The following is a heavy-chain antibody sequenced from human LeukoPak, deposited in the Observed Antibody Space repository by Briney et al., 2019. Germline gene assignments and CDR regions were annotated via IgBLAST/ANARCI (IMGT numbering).Heavy chain of an antibody. V-gene: IGHV1-2*02. D-gene: IGHD3-22*01. CDR3: ARGSYDSSDFEYFHH. CDR1: GYIFTDYY. Sequence: ASVKVSCKASGYIFTDYYLHWVRQAPGQGLEWMGWINPNSGGTNYAQKFQGRVTMTRDTSIGTAYMELNRLRSDDTAVYYCARGSYDSSDFEYFHHWGQGTLVTVSS. J-gene: IGHJ1*01. CDR2: INPNSGGT.